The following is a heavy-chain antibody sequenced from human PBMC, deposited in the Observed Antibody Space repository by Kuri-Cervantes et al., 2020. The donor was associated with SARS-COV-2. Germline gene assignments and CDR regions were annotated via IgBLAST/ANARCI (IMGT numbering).Heavy chain of an antibody. CDR3: ARVPRKNDWNYFRLVFVRSENWFDP. D-gene: IGHD1-7*01. CDR2: SNAGNGNT. Sequence: ASVKVSCKASGYTFTGYAMHWVRQAPGQRLEWMGWSNAGNGNTKYSQEFQGRVTITRDTSASTAYMELSSLRSEDMAVYYCARVPRKNDWNYFRLVFVRSENWFDPWGQGTLVTVSS. V-gene: IGHV1-3*02. CDR1: GYTFTGYA. J-gene: IGHJ5*02.